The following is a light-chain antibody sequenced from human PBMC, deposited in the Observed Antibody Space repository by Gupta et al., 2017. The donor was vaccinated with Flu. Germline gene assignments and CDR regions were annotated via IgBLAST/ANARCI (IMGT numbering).Light chain of an antibody. CDR3: QVWDSSSAHPVV. V-gene: IGLV3-21*02. J-gene: IGLJ2*01. Sequence: QTARITCGGNNIGTKSVHWYQQRPGQAPVLVVYDDNDRPSGIPARCSGSNSGNTATLTIVRVEAGDEADYYCQVWDSSSAHPVVFGGGTNLAVL. CDR1: NIGTKS. CDR2: DDN.